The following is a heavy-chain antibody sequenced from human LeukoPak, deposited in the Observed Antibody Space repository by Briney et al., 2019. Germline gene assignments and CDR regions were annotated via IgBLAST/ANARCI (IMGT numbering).Heavy chain of an antibody. V-gene: IGHV3-33*06. Sequence: GGSLRLSCAASGFTFSSYGMHWVRQAPGKGLEWVAVIWYDGSNKYYADSVKGRFTIPRDNSKNTLYLQMNSLRAEDTAVYYCAKDPVEMATIMGGYYFDYWGQGTLVTVSS. CDR1: GFTFSSYG. CDR2: IWYDGSNK. CDR3: AKDPVEMATIMGGYYFDY. J-gene: IGHJ4*02. D-gene: IGHD5-24*01.